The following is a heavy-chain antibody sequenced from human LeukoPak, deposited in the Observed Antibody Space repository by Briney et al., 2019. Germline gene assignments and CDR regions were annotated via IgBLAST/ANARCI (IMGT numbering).Heavy chain of an antibody. Sequence: PGGSLRLSCAASGFTFSTYALGWVRQAPGKGLKWVSSIDYTGFASYYADSVKGRFTISRDNSKSTLYLQMNSLRAEDTAVYYCARISLLTSNFGYWGQGTLVTVSS. CDR2: IDYTGFAS. CDR1: GFTFSTYA. J-gene: IGHJ4*02. D-gene: IGHD2-15*01. CDR3: ARISLLTSNFGY. V-gene: IGHV3-23*01.